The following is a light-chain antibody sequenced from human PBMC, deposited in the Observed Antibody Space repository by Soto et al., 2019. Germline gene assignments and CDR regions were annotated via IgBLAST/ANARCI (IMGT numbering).Light chain of an antibody. V-gene: IGKV1-39*01. CDR3: QQSYITPWT. CDR1: QRVNNY. CDR2: AAS. J-gene: IGKJ1*01. Sequence: DVQITQYPTSLSASVGDRVTISCGASQRVNNYLNWYQHKPGKAPKLLIHAASSLQTGVPPRFGGSASGTNFTLAIRGLQAEDFATYYCQQSYITPWTLGQGTKVDIK.